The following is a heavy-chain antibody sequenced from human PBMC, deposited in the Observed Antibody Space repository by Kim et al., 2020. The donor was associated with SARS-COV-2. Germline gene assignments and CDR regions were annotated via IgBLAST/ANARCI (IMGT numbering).Heavy chain of an antibody. CDR1: GFSLSTSGMC. CDR2: IDWDDDK. J-gene: IGHJ4*02. V-gene: IGHV2-70*01. CDR3: ARILYDYVWGSYRDFDY. D-gene: IGHD3-16*02. Sequence: SGPTLVNPTQTLTLTCTFSGFSLSTSGMCVSWIRQPPGKALEWLALIDWDDDKYYSTSLKTRLTISKDTSKNQVVLTMTNMDPVDTATYYCARILYDYVWGSYRDFDYWGQGTLVTVS.